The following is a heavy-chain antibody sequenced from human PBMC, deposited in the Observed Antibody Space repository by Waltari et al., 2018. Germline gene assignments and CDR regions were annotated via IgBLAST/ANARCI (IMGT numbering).Heavy chain of an antibody. J-gene: IGHJ4*02. CDR3: ARDLRMAAAGVGGFDY. Sequence: QVQLVESGGGVVQPGRSLRLSCAASGFTFSSYAMHWVCRAPGKGLEWVAVISYDGSNKYYADSVKGRFTISRDNSKNTLYLQMNSLRAEDTAVYYCARDLRMAAAGVGGFDYWGQGTLVTVSS. CDR1: GFTFSSYA. V-gene: IGHV3-30-3*01. D-gene: IGHD6-13*01. CDR2: ISYDGSNK.